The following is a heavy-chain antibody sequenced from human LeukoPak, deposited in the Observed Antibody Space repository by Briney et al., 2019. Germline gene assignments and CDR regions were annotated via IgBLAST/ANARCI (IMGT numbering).Heavy chain of an antibody. D-gene: IGHD2-21*01. CDR3: AKDLWYSYDI. CDR1: ESIINKNG. J-gene: IGHJ3*02. CDR2: IGHDGNGI. V-gene: IGHV3-30*02. Sequence: GGSLRLSCVVPESIINKNGFHWIRQAPGKGPEWLAFIGHDGNGIQYGDSVRGRFTISRDSSKNTVYLEMDTLRPEDTALYRCAKDLWYSYDIWGQGTKVTVSS.